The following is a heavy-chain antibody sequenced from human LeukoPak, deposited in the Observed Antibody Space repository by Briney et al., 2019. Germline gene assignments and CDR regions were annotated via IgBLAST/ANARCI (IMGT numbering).Heavy chain of an antibody. V-gene: IGHV3-21*05. Sequence: GGSLRLSCAASGFTFSSYEMNWVRQAPGKGLEWVSYISSSSSYIYYADSVKGRFTISRDNSKNTLYLQMNSLRAEDTAVYYCARDAVPAALNWFDPWGQGTLVTVSS. J-gene: IGHJ5*02. D-gene: IGHD2-2*01. CDR2: ISSSSSYI. CDR3: ARDAVPAALNWFDP. CDR1: GFTFSSYE.